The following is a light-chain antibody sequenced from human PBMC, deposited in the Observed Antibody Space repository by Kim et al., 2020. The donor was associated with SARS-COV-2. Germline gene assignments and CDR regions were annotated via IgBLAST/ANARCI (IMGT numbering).Light chain of an antibody. J-gene: IGLJ1*01. CDR2: EVS. CDR1: SSDVGGYNY. V-gene: IGLV2-8*01. CDR3: SSYAGKV. Sequence: GPPGQSVRISCTGTSSDVGGYNYVSWYQQQPGKAPKLMIYEVSKRPSGLPDRFSGSKSGNTASLTVSGLQAEDEDDYYCSSYAGKVFGTGTKVTVL.